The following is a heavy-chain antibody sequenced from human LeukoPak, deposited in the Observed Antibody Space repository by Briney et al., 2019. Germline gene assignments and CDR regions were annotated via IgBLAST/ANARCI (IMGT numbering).Heavy chain of an antibody. Sequence: VGSLRLSCAASGFTFSNDVMSWVREAPGKGREEWANIKQARSERYYVDSVHGRFTIFRDNAQHSLYLQMNSLRAEDTAVYYCARDRDEMGYSSGWYSGYYYYYMDVWGKGTTVTISS. CDR1: GFTFSNDV. J-gene: IGHJ6*03. CDR2: IKQARSER. V-gene: IGHV3-7*01. D-gene: IGHD6-19*01. CDR3: ARDRDEMGYSSGWYSGYYYYYMDV.